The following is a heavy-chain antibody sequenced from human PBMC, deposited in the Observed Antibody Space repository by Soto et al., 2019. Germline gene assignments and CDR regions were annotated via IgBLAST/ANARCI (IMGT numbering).Heavy chain of an antibody. D-gene: IGHD2-8*01. Sequence: PGGSLRLSCSTSGFTFSFYSMNWVRQAPGKGLEWVSSITTSGVIIYYADSVKGRFTVSRDNAKNSLYLQMNSLRAEDTAVYYCARGLGASCTNGVCSLHAMDYWSQGTLVTVSS. CDR1: GFTFSFYS. CDR2: ITTSGVII. V-gene: IGHV3-21*01. J-gene: IGHJ4*02. CDR3: ARGLGASCTNGVCSLHAMDY.